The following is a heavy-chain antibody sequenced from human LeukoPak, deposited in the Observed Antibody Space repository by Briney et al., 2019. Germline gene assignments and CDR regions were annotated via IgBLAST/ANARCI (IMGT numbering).Heavy chain of an antibody. V-gene: IGHV4-4*02. Sequence: TSETLSLTCGVSGGSISSTNWWSWVRQPPGQGLEWIGEISLSGLTNYNPSLKSRVTISVDTSKNQFSLKLSSVTAADTAVYYCASRRVAAAGTADHWYFDLWGRGTLVTVSS. D-gene: IGHD6-13*01. CDR1: GGSISSTNW. CDR3: ASRRVAAAGTADHWYFDL. CDR2: ISLSGLT. J-gene: IGHJ2*01.